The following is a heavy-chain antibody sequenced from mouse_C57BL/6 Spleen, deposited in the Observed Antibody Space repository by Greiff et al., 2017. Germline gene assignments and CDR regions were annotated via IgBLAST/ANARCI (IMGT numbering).Heavy chain of an antibody. Sequence: EVQLQQSGPELVKPGASVKISCKASGYSFTDSNMNWVKQSNGKSLEWIGVINPNYGTNSYNQKFQGKATLTVDQSSCTAYMQLNSLTSEDSAVYYCLGYSNYFEEEDWGQGTTLTVSS. J-gene: IGHJ2*01. CDR1: GYSFTDSN. CDR3: LGYSNYFEEED. CDR2: INPNYGTN. D-gene: IGHD2-5*01. V-gene: IGHV1-39*01.